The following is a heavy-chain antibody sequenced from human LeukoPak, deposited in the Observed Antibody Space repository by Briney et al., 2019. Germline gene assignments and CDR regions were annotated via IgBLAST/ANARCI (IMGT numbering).Heavy chain of an antibody. D-gene: IGHD1-26*01. CDR3: ARLASGSYGPLTPFDY. Sequence: PSETLSLTCTVSGGSISSYYWSWIRQPPGKGLEWIGDIYYSGSTNYNPSLKSRVTISVDTSKTHFSLRLSSVTAADTAVYYSARLASGSYGPLTPFDYWGQGTLVTVSS. CDR2: IYYSGST. V-gene: IGHV4-59*08. CDR1: GGSISSYY. J-gene: IGHJ4*02.